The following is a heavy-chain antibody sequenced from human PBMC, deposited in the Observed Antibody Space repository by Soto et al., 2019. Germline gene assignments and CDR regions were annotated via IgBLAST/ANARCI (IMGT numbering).Heavy chain of an antibody. Sequence: SETLSLTCTVSGGSISHYYWSWIRQPPGKGLEWIGYIYYSGSANYNPSLKRRVIISVDTSKNQFSLKLSSVTAADTALYYCARYDYDNNIYSIDYWGQGALVTVSS. CDR3: ARYDYDNNIYSIDY. V-gene: IGHV4-59*12. CDR2: IYYSGSA. CDR1: GGSISHYY. J-gene: IGHJ4*02. D-gene: IGHD3-22*01.